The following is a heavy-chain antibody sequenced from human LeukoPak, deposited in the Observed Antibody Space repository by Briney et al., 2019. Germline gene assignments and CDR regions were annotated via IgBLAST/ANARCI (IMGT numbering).Heavy chain of an antibody. J-gene: IGHJ4*02. Sequence: SETLSLTCTVSGGSISSSSYYWGWIRQPPGKGLEWIGSIYYSGSPHYNPSLKSRVTISVDTSKNQSSLKLSYVTAAGTAVYYCAGSGWYGDYWGRGTLVTVSS. V-gene: IGHV4-39*01. CDR3: AGSGWYGDY. D-gene: IGHD6-19*01. CDR1: GGSISSSSYY. CDR2: IYYSGSP.